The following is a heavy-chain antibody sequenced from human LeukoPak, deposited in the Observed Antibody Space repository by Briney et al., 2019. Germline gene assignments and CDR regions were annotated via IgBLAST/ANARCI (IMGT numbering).Heavy chain of an antibody. Sequence: GASVKVSCKASRYTFTGYYMHWVRQAPGQGLEWMGWINPNSGGTNYAQKFQGRVTMTRDTSISTAYMELSRLRSDDTAVYYCARNDYGDYGIDYWGQGTLVTVSS. CDR3: ARNDYGDYGIDY. V-gene: IGHV1-2*02. D-gene: IGHD4-17*01. CDR1: RYTFTGYY. J-gene: IGHJ4*02. CDR2: INPNSGGT.